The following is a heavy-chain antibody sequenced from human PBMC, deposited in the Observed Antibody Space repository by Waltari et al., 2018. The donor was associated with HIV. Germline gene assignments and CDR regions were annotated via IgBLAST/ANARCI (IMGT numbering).Heavy chain of an antibody. CDR1: GFTFSSYW. Sequence: EVQLVESGGGLVQPGGSLRLSCAASGFTFSSYWMSWVRQAPGKGLEGVANRKQDGSEKYYVDAVNGRFTISRDNAENSLYLKMNSLRAEDTAVYYCARGGFYGSGSKVNWGQGTLVTVSS. V-gene: IGHV3-7*04. J-gene: IGHJ4*02. D-gene: IGHD3-10*01. CDR3: ARGGFYGSGSKVN. CDR2: RKQDGSEK.